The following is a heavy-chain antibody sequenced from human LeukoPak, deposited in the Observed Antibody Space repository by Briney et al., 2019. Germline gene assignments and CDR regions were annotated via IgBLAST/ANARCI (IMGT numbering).Heavy chain of an antibody. CDR3: ARRLQGYSSSWGDAFDI. V-gene: IGHV5-51*01. CDR1: GYSFTSYW. Sequence: AGGSLRLSCKGSGYSFTSYWIGWVRQMPGKGLEWMGIIYPGDFDTRYSPSFQGQVTISADKSISTAYLQWSSLKASDTAMYYYARRLQGYSSSWGDAFDIWGQGTMVTVSS. J-gene: IGHJ3*02. CDR2: IYPGDFDT. D-gene: IGHD6-13*01.